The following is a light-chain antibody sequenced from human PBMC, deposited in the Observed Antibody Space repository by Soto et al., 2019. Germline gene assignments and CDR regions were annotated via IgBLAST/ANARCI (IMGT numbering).Light chain of an antibody. CDR3: QQLNTYPA. CDR1: QGIGSY. Sequence: DFPLTQSPSFLSASVGDRVTITCRASQGIGSYLGWYQQAPGKAPKLLIYGASTLQGGVPSRFSGSGSGTEFTLTISSLQPEDFATYYCQQLNTYPAFGGGTKVEI. CDR2: GAS. V-gene: IGKV1-9*01. J-gene: IGKJ4*01.